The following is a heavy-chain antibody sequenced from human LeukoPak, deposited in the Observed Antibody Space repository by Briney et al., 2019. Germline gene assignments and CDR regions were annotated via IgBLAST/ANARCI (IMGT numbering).Heavy chain of an antibody. J-gene: IGHJ4*02. CDR1: GGSFSGYY. D-gene: IGHD6-19*01. Sequence: SETLSLTCAVYGGSFSGYYWSWVRQPPGKGLEWIGEIDHSGSTNYNPSLKSRVTISVDTSKNQFSLKLSSVTAADTAVYYCARERRPRYSSGWYFGYWGQGTLVTVSS. CDR2: IDHSGST. V-gene: IGHV4-34*01. CDR3: ARERRPRYSSGWYFGY.